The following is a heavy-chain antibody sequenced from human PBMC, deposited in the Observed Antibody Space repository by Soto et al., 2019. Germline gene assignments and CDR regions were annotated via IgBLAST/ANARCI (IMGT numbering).Heavy chain of an antibody. CDR1: GYTFTSYG. D-gene: IGHD3-16*02. Sequence: QVQLVQSGAEVKKPGASVKVSCKASGYTFTSYGISWVRQAPGQGLEWMGWISAYNGNTNYAQKLQGRITMTTDTSTSTAYMELRSLRSDDTAVYYCARVPGYDYVWGSYRPFDYWGQGTLVTVSS. CDR2: ISAYNGNT. CDR3: ARVPGYDYVWGSYRPFDY. V-gene: IGHV1-18*04. J-gene: IGHJ4*02.